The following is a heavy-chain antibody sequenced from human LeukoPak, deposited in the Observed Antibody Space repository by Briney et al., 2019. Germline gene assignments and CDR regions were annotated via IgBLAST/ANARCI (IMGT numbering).Heavy chain of an antibody. Sequence: GASVKVSCKASGGSFSSNIIGWVRQAPGQGLEWMGGIVPIFGKTKYAQKFQGRVTITTDESSSTAYMELSSLRSADTAIYYCARGWGIPAPISWFDPWGQGTLVTVSS. CDR3: ARGWGIPAPISWFDP. CDR2: IVPIFGKT. V-gene: IGHV1-69*05. J-gene: IGHJ5*02. D-gene: IGHD2-2*01. CDR1: GGSFSSNI.